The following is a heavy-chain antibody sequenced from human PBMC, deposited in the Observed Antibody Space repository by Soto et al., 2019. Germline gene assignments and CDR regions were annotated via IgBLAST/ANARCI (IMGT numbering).Heavy chain of an antibody. J-gene: IGHJ4*02. V-gene: IGHV1-46*01. CDR2: INPSGGST. D-gene: IGHD5-18*01. Sequence: QVQLVQSGAEVKKPGASVKVSCKASGYTFTSYYMHWVRQAPGQGLEWMGIINPSGGSTSYAQKFQGRVTMTRDTSTSTVYMELSSLRSEDTAVYYCARESQRGYSYGEGLSPDYWGQGTLVTVSS. CDR1: GYTFTSYY. CDR3: ARESQRGYSYGEGLSPDY.